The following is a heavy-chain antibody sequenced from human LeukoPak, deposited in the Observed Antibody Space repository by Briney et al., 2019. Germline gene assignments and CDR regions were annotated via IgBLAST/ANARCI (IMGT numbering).Heavy chain of an antibody. CDR3: ARDRGSSGYYLDY. V-gene: IGHV1-69*05. D-gene: IGHD3-22*01. J-gene: IGHJ4*02. CDR2: IIPIFGTA. Sequence: ASVKVSCKASGGTFSSYAISWVRQAPGQGLEWMGGIIPIFGTANYAQKFQGRVTITTDESTSTAYMELSSLRPEDTAVYYCARDRGSSGYYLDYWGQGTLVTVSS. CDR1: GGTFSSYA.